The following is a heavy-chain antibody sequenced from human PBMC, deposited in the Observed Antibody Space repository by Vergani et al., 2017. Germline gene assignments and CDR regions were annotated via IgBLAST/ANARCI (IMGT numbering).Heavy chain of an antibody. Sequence: QVQLQQWGAGLLKPSETLSLTCAVYGGSFSGYYWSWIRQPPGKGLEWIGEINHSGSTNYNPSLKSRVTISVDTSKNQFSLKLSSVTAADTAVYSCARGRGYDFWSGYHTNWFDPWGQGTLVTVSS. D-gene: IGHD3-3*01. CDR1: GGSFSGYY. J-gene: IGHJ5*02. CDR2: INHSGST. V-gene: IGHV4-34*01. CDR3: ARGRGYDFWSGYHTNWFDP.